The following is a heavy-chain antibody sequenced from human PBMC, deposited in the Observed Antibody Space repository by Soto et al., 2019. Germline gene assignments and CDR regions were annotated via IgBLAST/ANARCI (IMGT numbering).Heavy chain of an antibody. CDR1: GGPISNFY. Sequence: SETLSLTCTVSGGPISNFYWSWIRQPPGKGLEWIGYVYYTGSTSYNPSLKRRVTFSADSSRGQFSLRLNSVTAADTAVYYCARTVLGPDLLADSFVDYHYYMAFWGQGSSVTVSS. CDR2: VYYTGST. J-gene: IGHJ6*03. V-gene: IGHV4-59*08. D-gene: IGHD3-9*01. CDR3: ARTVLGPDLLADSFVDYHYYMAF.